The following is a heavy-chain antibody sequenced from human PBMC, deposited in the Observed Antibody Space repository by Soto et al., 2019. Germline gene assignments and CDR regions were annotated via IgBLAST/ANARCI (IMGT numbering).Heavy chain of an antibody. J-gene: IGHJ4*02. CDR1: GFTFSSYA. CDR2: ISGSGGST. V-gene: IGHV3-23*01. D-gene: IGHD3-22*01. CDR3: AKTPRVTMIVVVPWYFDY. Sequence: VGSLRLSCAASGFTFSSYAMSWVRQAPGKGLEWVSAISGSGGSTYYADSVKGRFTISRDNSKNTLYLQMNSLRAEDTAVYYCAKTPRVTMIVVVPWYFDYWGQGTLVTVSS.